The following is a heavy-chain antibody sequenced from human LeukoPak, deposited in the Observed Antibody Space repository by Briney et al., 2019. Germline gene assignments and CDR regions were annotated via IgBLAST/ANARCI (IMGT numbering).Heavy chain of an antibody. CDR3: ARISQMSDFDH. V-gene: IGHV3-30*03. J-gene: IGHJ4*02. CDR1: GFTFSSYG. D-gene: IGHD5-24*01. CDR2: ISYDGSNK. Sequence: GRSLRLSCAASGFTFSSYGMHWVRQAPGKGLEWVAVISYDGSNKYYTDSVKGRFTISRDNSKNTLYLQMNSLRAEDTAVYYCARISQMSDFDHWGQGTLVTVSS.